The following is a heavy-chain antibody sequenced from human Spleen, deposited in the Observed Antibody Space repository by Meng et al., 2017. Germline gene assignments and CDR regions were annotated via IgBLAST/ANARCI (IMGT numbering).Heavy chain of an antibody. D-gene: IGHD4-17*01. CDR3: ARDRFFGDSIDY. CDR2: IWNDATNK. J-gene: IGHJ4*02. CDR1: GFTFSSYA. V-gene: IGHV3-30*07. Sequence: GESLKISCAASGFTFSSYAMHWVRQAPGKGLEWVTFIWNDATNKYYADSVKGRFTISRDNSKNTLYLQMNSLRPEDTAMYYCARDRFFGDSIDYWGQGILVTAPQ.